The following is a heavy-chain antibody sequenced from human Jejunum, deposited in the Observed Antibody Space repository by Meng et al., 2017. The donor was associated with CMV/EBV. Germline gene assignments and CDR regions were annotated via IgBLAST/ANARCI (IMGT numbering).Heavy chain of an antibody. Sequence: VHRVGSGGGLVQPGGSLRLSCAASELTVSNSYMSWVRQSPGKGLEWVSVLFSDGSTYYADSVKDRFTISRDNSKNTMYLQMNSLRVEDTALYYCATLGLKWVGLVDYWGLGTLVTVSS. CDR2: LFSDGST. D-gene: IGHD4/OR15-4a*01. CDR3: ATLGLKWVGLVDY. J-gene: IGHJ4*02. V-gene: IGHV3-66*01. CDR1: ELTVSNSY.